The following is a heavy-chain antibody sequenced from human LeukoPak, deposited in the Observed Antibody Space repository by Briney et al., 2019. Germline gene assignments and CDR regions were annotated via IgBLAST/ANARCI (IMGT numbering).Heavy chain of an antibody. D-gene: IGHD2-15*01. CDR3: AKAKLHYYYGMDV. J-gene: IGHJ6*02. V-gene: IGHV3-23*01. CDR2: ISGSGGST. CDR1: GFTFSSHA. Sequence: GGSLRLSCAASGFTFSSHAMSWGRQAPGKGLEWVSAISGSGGSTYYADSVKGRFTISRDNSKNTLYLQMNSLRAEDTAVYYCAKAKLHYYYGMDVWGQGTTVTVSS.